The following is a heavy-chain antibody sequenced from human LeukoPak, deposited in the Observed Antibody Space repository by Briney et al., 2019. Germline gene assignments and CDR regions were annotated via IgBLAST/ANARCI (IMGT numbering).Heavy chain of an antibody. CDR2: IYTSGST. CDR1: GGSISSGSYY. V-gene: IGHV4-61*02. CDR3: ARGTFYCSSTSCYRGIYYYYGMDV. Sequence: SQTLSLTCTVSGGSISSGSYYWSWIRQPAGKGLEWIGRIYTSGSTNYNPSLKSRVTISVDTSKNQFSLKLSSVTAADTAVYYCARGTFYCSSTSCYRGIYYYYGMDVWGQGTTVTFSS. D-gene: IGHD2-2*01. J-gene: IGHJ6*02.